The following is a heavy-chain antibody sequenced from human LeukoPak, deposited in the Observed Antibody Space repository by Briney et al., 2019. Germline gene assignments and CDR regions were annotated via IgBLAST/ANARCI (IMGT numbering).Heavy chain of an antibody. CDR1: GFTFSSYS. CDR3: ARGGWYGGNSGPGAFDI. Sequence: PGGSLRLSCAASGFTFSSYSMNWVRQAPGKGLEWVSSISSSSSYIYYADSVKGRFTTSRDNAKNSLYLQMNSLRAEDTAVFYCARGGWYGGNSGPGAFDIWGQGTMVTVSS. V-gene: IGHV3-21*01. D-gene: IGHD4-23*01. J-gene: IGHJ3*02. CDR2: ISSSSSYI.